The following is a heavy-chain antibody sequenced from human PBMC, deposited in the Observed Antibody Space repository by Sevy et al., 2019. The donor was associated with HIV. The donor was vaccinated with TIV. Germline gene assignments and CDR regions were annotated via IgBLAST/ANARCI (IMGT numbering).Heavy chain of an antibody. CDR1: GFTLTSYT. CDR2: ISATGGST. J-gene: IGHJ2*01. V-gene: IGHV3-23*01. Sequence: GGSLRLSCAASGFTLTSYTMNWVRQAPGKGLEWVASISATGGSTYYADSVKGRFTISRDNSKNTLYLQINSLRAEDTAVYYCARDRGLEVYFDLWGRGTLVTVSS. D-gene: IGHD3-10*01. CDR3: ARDRGLEVYFDL.